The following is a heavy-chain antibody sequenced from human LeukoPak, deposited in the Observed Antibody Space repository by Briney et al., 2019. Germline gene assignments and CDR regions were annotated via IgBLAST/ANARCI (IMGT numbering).Heavy chain of an antibody. CDR3: AKDWGSSGWYNWFDS. CDR1: GFTFTSYS. V-gene: IGHV3-30*18. J-gene: IGHJ5*01. D-gene: IGHD6-19*01. CDR2: ISHDGSLD. Sequence: GGSLRLSCAASGFTFTSYSMNWVRQAPGKGLEWVAMISHDGSLDFYGDSVKGRFTISRDNSKNTLYLQMNSLRDEDTAVYYCAKDWGSSGWYNWFDSWGQGTLVTVSS.